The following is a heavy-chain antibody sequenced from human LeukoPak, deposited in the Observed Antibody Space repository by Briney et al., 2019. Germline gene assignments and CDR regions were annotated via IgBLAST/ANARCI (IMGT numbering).Heavy chain of an antibody. V-gene: IGHV3-9*01. CDR3: ARDPRWLPFDY. J-gene: IGHJ4*02. D-gene: IGHD5-24*01. CDR1: GFTFDDYA. CDR2: ISWNSGSI. Sequence: GGSLRLSCAASGFTFDDYAMHWVRQAPGKGLEWVSGISWNSGSIGYADSVRGRFTISRDNAKNSLYLQMNSLRAEDTAVYYCARDPRWLPFDYWGQGTLVTVSS.